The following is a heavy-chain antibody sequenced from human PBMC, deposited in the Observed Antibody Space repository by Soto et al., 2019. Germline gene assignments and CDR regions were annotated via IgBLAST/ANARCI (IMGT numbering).Heavy chain of an antibody. CDR1: GFTFSSYA. Sequence: GGSLRLSCAASGFTFSSYAMSWVRQAPGKGLEWVSAISGSGGSTYYADSVKGRFTISRDNSKNTLYLQMNSLRAEDTAVYYCAKAGRRAAAGTYRWFDPWGQGTLVTVSS. V-gene: IGHV3-23*01. J-gene: IGHJ5*02. CDR2: ISGSGGST. D-gene: IGHD6-13*01. CDR3: AKAGRRAAAGTYRWFDP.